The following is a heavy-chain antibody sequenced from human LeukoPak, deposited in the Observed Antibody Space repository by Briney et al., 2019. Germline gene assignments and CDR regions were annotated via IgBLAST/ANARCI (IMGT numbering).Heavy chain of an antibody. D-gene: IGHD3-22*01. J-gene: IGHJ4*02. CDR1: GYTLTELS. CDR3: ATGEGIYYDSSGYYY. CDR2: FDPEDGET. V-gene: IGHV1-24*01. Sequence: ASVKVSCKVSGYTLTELSMHWVRQAPGKGLEWMGGFDPEDGETIYAQKFQGRVTMTEDTSTDTAYMELSSLRSEDTAVYYCATGEGIYYDSSGYYYWGQGTLVTVSP.